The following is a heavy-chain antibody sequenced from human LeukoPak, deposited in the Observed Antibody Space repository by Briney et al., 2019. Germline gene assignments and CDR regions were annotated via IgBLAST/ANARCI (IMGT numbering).Heavy chain of an antibody. CDR2: ISSSSSYI. Sequence: PGGSLRLSCAAFGFTFSSYSMNWVRQAPGKGLEWVSSISSSSSYIYYADSVKGRFTISRDNAKNSLYLQMNSLRAEDTAVYYCARGNRYTTHYFDYWGQGTLVTVSS. D-gene: IGHD2-2*02. CDR3: ARGNRYTTHYFDY. V-gene: IGHV3-21*01. CDR1: GFTFSSYS. J-gene: IGHJ4*02.